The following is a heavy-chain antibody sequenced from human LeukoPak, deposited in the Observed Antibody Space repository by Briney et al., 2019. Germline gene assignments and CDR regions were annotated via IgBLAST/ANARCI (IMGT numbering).Heavy chain of an antibody. Sequence: SETLPLTCAVYGGSFSGYYWSWIRQPPGKGLEWIGEINHSGSTNYNPSLKSRVTISVDTSKNQFSLKLSSVTAADTAVYYCARVFKLLGDYVWGSYRPPNSYFDYWGQGTLVTVSS. CDR1: GGSFSGYY. CDR3: ARVFKLLGDYVWGSYRPPNSYFDY. CDR2: INHSGST. D-gene: IGHD3-16*02. V-gene: IGHV4-34*01. J-gene: IGHJ4*02.